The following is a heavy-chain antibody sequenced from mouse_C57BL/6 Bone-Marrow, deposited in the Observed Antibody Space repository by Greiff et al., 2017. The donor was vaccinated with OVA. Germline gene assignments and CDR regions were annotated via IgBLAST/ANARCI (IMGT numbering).Heavy chain of an antibody. Sequence: VQLKESGAELVRPGASVKLSCTASGFNIKDDYMHWVKQRPEQGLEWIGWIDPENGDTEYASKFQGKATITADTSSNTDYLQLSSLTSEDTAVYYCTSSWANYYGSSYGDYYAMDYWGQGTSVTVSS. CDR3: TSSWANYYGSSYGDYYAMDY. CDR2: IDPENGDT. V-gene: IGHV14-4*01. D-gene: IGHD1-1*01. J-gene: IGHJ4*01. CDR1: GFNIKDDY.